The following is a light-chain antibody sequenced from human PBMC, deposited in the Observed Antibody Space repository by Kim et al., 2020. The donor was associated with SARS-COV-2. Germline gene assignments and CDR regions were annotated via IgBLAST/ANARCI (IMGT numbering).Light chain of an antibody. CDR2: KVS. J-gene: IGKJ2*01. CDR1: QILVFRDGKTY. Sequence: MTQPPLSLPVTPGRPASISCRSSQILVFRDGKTYLNWFHQRPSESPRRLISKVSQWDSGAPGSFRGSGSGADFTLESSRVPDEDFGVYYYMEGTYWPSSFGQGTK. V-gene: IGKV2D-30*01. CDR3: MEGTYWPSS.